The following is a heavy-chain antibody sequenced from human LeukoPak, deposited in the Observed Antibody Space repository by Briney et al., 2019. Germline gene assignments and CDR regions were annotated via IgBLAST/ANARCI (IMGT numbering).Heavy chain of an antibody. CDR1: GGSISSYY. J-gene: IGHJ4*02. CDR3: ATSTRGIAARRDYYFDY. V-gene: IGHV4-59*08. Sequence: SETLSLTCTVSGGSISSYYWSWIRQPPGKGLEWIGYIYYSGSTNYNPSLKSRVTISVDTSKNQFSLKLSSVTAADTAVYYCATSTRGIAARRDYYFDYWGQGTLVTVSS. D-gene: IGHD6-6*01. CDR2: IYYSGST.